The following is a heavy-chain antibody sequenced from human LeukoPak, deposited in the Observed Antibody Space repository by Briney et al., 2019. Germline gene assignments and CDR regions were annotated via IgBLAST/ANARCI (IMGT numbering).Heavy chain of an antibody. CDR3: ARGRTYTIFGVEVYFDY. J-gene: IGHJ4*02. Sequence: PSETLSLTCTVSGGSISSYYWSWIRQPPGKGLEWIGYIYYSGSTNYNPSLKSRVTISVDTSKNQFSLKLSSVTAADTAVYYCARGRTYTIFGVEVYFDYWGQGTLVTVSS. V-gene: IGHV4-59*12. CDR1: GGSISSYY. CDR2: IYYSGST. D-gene: IGHD3-3*01.